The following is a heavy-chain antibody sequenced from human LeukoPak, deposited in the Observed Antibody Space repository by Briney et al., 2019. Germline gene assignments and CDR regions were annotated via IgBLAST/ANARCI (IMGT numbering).Heavy chain of an antibody. J-gene: IGHJ1*01. V-gene: IGHV4-39*07. Sequence: SETLSLTCTVSRGSISGSTYYWGWIRQPPGKGLEWIGSLYYSGYTYYNPSLKSRVTISVDTSKDQFSLKLSSVTAADTAVYYCASDTSAWYRAEYFQHWGLGTLVTVSS. CDR1: RGSISGSTYY. CDR3: ASDTSAWYRAEYFQH. CDR2: LYYSGYT. D-gene: IGHD6-19*01.